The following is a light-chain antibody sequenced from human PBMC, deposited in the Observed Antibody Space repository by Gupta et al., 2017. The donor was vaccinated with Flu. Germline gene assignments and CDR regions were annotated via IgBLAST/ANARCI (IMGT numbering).Light chain of an antibody. J-gene: IGKJ1*01. Sequence: TLLTQSPGTLSLSPGERATRSCRASQRVRSSYLTWYQQKPGQAPRLLIYGASSRATGIPDRFSASGSGTEFTLTISRREPGDFAVYYCEQDGSSPWTFGQGTKVEIK. V-gene: IGKV3-20*01. CDR2: GAS. CDR1: QRVRSSY. CDR3: EQDGSSPWT.